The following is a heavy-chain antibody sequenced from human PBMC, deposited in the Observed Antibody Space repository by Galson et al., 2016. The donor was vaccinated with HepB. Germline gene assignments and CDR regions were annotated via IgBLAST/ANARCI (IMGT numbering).Heavy chain of an antibody. CDR3: ARDRDPYGSGRYYQFDP. J-gene: IGHJ5*02. Sequence: TLSLTCTVSGGSISSGGYYWSWIRQHPGKGLEWIGYIYYSGSTYYNPSLKSRVTISVDTSKNQFCLKLSSVTAAGTAVYYCARDRDPYGSGRYYQFDPGGQGTLVTVSS. CDR2: IYYSGST. CDR1: GGSISSGGYY. D-gene: IGHD3-10*01. V-gene: IGHV4-31*03.